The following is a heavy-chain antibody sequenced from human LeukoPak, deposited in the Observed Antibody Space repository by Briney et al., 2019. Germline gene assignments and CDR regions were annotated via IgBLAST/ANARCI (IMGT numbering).Heavy chain of an antibody. CDR1: GFTFSSYA. CDR3: AREGEDCSSTSCYSGYLDY. CDR2: ISYDGSNK. J-gene: IGHJ4*02. Sequence: GGSLRLSCAASGFTFSSYAMHWVRQAPGKELEWVAVISYDGSNKYYADSVKGRFTISRDNSKNTLYLQMNSLRAEDTAVYYCAREGEDCSSTSCYSGYLDYWGQGTLVTVSS. D-gene: IGHD2-2*02. V-gene: IGHV3-30-3*01.